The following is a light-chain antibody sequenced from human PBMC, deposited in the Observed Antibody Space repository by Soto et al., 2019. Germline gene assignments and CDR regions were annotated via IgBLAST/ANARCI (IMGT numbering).Light chain of an antibody. CDR2: GAS. Sequence: EIVLTQSPGTLSLSPGERATLSCRASQSVNTNSLAWYQKRPGQAPRLLIYGASSRATGIPDRISGSGSGTDFTLTISRLEPEDFAVFFCQHSDTSPTFGQGTNLEIK. CDR3: QHSDTSPT. J-gene: IGKJ2*01. V-gene: IGKV3-20*01. CDR1: QSVNTNS.